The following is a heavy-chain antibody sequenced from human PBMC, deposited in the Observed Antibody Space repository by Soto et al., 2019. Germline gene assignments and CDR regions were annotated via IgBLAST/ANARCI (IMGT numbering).Heavy chain of an antibody. CDR2: INHSGST. V-gene: IGHV4-34*01. D-gene: IGHD2-21*01. J-gene: IGHJ5*02. CDR1: GGSFSGYY. Sequence: PSETLSLTCAVYGGSFSGYYWSWIRQPPGKGLEWIGEINHSGSTNYNPSLKSRVTISVDTSKNQFSLKLSSVTAADTAVYYCARDPDSSWGQGTLVTVSS. CDR3: ARDPDSS.